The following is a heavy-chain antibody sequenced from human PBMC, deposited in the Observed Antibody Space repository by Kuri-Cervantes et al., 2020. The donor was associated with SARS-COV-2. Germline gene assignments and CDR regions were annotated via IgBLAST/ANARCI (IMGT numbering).Heavy chain of an antibody. CDR3: ARRLEHTYYYDSSGYYYVFSSYGMDV. J-gene: IGHJ6*02. Sequence: KVSCKGSGYSFTSYWISWVRQMPGKGLEWMGRIDPSDSYTNYSPSFQGHVTISADKSNSTAYLQWSSLKASDTAMYYCARRLEHTYYYDSSGYYYVFSSYGMDVWGQGTTVTVSS. D-gene: IGHD3-22*01. CDR2: IDPSDSYT. V-gene: IGHV5-10-1*01. CDR1: GYSFTSYW.